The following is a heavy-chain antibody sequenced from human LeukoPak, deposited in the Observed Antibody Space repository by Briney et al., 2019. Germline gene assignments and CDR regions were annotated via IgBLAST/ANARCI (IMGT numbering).Heavy chain of an antibody. V-gene: IGHV4-59*11. CDR1: IDSLSSHY. D-gene: IGHD1-1*01. CDR2: IFYSGST. J-gene: IGHJ4*02. CDR3: AGSYNWSDDFDY. Sequence: PSETLSLTCTGSIDSLSSHYWSWIRQPPGKGLEWVGYIFYSGSTNYNPSLKSRVTISEDTSKNQLSLKLNSVTAADTAVYYCAGSYNWSDDFDYWGPGTLVTVSS.